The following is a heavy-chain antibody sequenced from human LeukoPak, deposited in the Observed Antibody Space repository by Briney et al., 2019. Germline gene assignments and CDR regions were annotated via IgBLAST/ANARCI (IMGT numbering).Heavy chain of an antibody. CDR3: ATDSGGATKFSNQNSGLGEFDY. CDR1: GYTLTELS. V-gene: IGHV1-24*01. D-gene: IGHD1-26*01. J-gene: IGHJ4*02. Sequence: ASVNVSCKVSGYTLTELSMHWVRQAPGKGLEWMGGFDPEDGETIYAQKFQGRVTMTEDTSTDTAYMELSSLRSEDTAVYYCATDSGGATKFSNQNSGLGEFDYWGEGTLVTVSS. CDR2: FDPEDGET.